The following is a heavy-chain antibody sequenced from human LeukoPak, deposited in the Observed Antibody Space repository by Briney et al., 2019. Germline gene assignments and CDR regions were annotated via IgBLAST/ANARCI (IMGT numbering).Heavy chain of an antibody. D-gene: IGHD3-16*01. CDR1: GYIFYHYG. Sequence: ASVKVSCKASGYIFYHYGLSWVRQAPGQGLEWMGWISGYNGNTNYAQSLQGRVTMTTDTSTSTAYMELRSLSSDDTAVYYCARCQSDDYVRPCYFDYWGQGTLVTVSS. CDR3: ARCQSDDYVRPCYFDY. CDR2: ISGYNGNT. J-gene: IGHJ4*02. V-gene: IGHV1-18*01.